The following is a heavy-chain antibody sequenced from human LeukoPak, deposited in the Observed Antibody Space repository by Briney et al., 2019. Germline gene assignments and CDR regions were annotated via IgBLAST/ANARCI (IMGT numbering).Heavy chain of an antibody. J-gene: IGHJ4*02. Sequence: GGSLRLSCAASGFTFSSYGMHWVRQAPGKGLERVAVISYDGSNKYYADSVKGRFTISRDNSKNTLYLQMNSLRAEDTAVYYCARGVLRYYDSSGSPAPFDYWGQGTLVTVSS. CDR3: ARGVLRYYDSSGSPAPFDY. CDR2: ISYDGSNK. CDR1: GFTFSSYG. D-gene: IGHD3-22*01. V-gene: IGHV3-30*03.